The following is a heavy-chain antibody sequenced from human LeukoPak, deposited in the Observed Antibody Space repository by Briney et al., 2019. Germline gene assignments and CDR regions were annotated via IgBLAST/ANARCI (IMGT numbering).Heavy chain of an antibody. Sequence: GGSLRLSCAASGFTVSSNYMSWVRQAPGKGLEWVSVIYSGGSTYYADSVEGRFTISRDNAQNSLYLQMNSLRAEDTAVYYCVRFMRGDVYYFDYWGQGTLVTVSS. CDR3: VRFMRGDVYYFDY. V-gene: IGHV3-53*01. CDR2: IYSGGST. J-gene: IGHJ4*02. CDR1: GFTVSSNY. D-gene: IGHD3-10*01.